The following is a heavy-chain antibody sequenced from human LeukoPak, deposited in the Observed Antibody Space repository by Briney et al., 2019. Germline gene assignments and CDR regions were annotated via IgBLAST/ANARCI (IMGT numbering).Heavy chain of an antibody. CDR1: GGSISSYY. D-gene: IGHD6-13*01. CDR3: ARVDSSWYNFDY. CDR2: IYHSGST. V-gene: IGHV4-59*12. J-gene: IGHJ4*02. Sequence: PSETLSLTCTVSGGSISSYYRSWIRQPPGKGLEWIGYIYHSGSTYYNPSLKSRVTISVDRSKNQFSLKLSSVTAADTAVYYCARVDSSWYNFDYWGQGTLVTVSS.